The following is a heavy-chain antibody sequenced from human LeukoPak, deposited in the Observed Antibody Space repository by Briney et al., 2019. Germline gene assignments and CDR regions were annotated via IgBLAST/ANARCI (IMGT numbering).Heavy chain of an antibody. CDR1: GFTFSTYW. Sequence: GGSLRLSCAASGFTFSTYWMHWVRQSPGKGLVWVSRINMDGTTISYAGSVEGRFTISRDNAKNSLYLQMNSLRAEDTALYYCAKDAHYDSSGYYYETDAFDIWGQGTMVTVSS. CDR2: INMDGTTI. CDR3: AKDAHYDSSGYYYETDAFDI. D-gene: IGHD3-22*01. V-gene: IGHV3-74*01. J-gene: IGHJ3*02.